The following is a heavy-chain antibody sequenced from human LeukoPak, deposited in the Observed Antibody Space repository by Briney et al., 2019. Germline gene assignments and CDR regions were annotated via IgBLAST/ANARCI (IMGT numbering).Heavy chain of an antibody. CDR3: ARGDYGDSPPAFDY. V-gene: IGHV3-30-3*01. J-gene: IGHJ4*02. CDR1: GFTFSNFA. CDR2: ISHDGGNK. Sequence: PGGSLRLSCAASGFTFSNFAMHWVRQAPGKGLEWVTIISHDGGNKYYADSVKGRFTISRDNSKNTLYLQMTSVRAEDTAVYYCARGDYGDSPPAFDYWGQGTLVTVS. D-gene: IGHD4-17*01.